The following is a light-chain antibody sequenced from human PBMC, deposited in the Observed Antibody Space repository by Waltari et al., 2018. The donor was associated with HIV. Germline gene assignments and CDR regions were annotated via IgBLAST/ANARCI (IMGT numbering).Light chain of an antibody. Sequence: QSVVTQPPSVSGTPGQTVTISCSGSTSNIGIKTVNWYQHLPGTAPKRLIYGNYQRHAGVPDRVSASKSGNSASLAIGGLQSEDGANYYCASWDASLNGWVFGGGTKLTVL. CDR1: TSNIGIKT. V-gene: IGLV1-44*01. CDR2: GNY. J-gene: IGLJ3*02. CDR3: ASWDASLNGWV.